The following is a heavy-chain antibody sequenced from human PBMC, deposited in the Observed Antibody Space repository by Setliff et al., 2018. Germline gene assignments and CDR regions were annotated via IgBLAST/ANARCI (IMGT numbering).Heavy chain of an antibody. CDR2: IRSKAYGGTT. D-gene: IGHD6-13*01. V-gene: IGHV3-49*04. Sequence: GGSLRLSCTASGFTFGDYAMSWVRQAPGKGLEWVGFIRSKAYGGTTEYAAYVKGRFTISRDDSKSIAYLEMNSLKTEDTAVYYCTRVGRQLVYYYYGMDVWGQGTTVTVSS. CDR1: GFTFGDYA. CDR3: TRVGRQLVYYYYGMDV. J-gene: IGHJ6*02.